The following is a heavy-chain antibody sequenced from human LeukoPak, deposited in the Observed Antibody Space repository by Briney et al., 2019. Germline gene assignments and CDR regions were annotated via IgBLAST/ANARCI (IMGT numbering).Heavy chain of an antibody. V-gene: IGHV2-5*01. CDR1: GFSLRTSGVG. D-gene: IGHD5-18*01. J-gene: IGHJ4*02. Sequence: SGPTMVKPTQTLTLTCTFSGFSLRTSGVGVGWIRQPPGKALEWLALIYWNDDKRYSPSLKSRLTITKDTSKNQVVLTMTNMDPVDTATYFCEHITWIQLDFDYWGQGTQVTVSS. CDR3: EHITWIQLDFDY. CDR2: IYWNDDK.